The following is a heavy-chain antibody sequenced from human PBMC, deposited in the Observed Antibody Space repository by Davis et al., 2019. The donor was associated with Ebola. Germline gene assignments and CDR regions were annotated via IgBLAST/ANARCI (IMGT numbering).Heavy chain of an antibody. Sequence: PSETLSLTCTVSGGSISSGDCYWSWIRQHPEKGLEWIGYIYHTGNTYYNPSLKSRVILSVDTSKNQFSLKLSSVTAADTAVYYCARAPIAGAGTRWGTRWFDPWGQGTLVTVSS. CDR2: IYHTGNT. V-gene: IGHV4-30-4*08. CDR1: GGSISSGDCY. CDR3: ARAPIAGAGTRWGTRWFDP. D-gene: IGHD6-13*01. J-gene: IGHJ5*02.